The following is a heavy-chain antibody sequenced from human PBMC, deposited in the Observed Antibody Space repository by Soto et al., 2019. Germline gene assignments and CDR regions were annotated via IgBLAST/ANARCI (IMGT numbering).Heavy chain of an antibody. Sequence: SQTLSLTCAISGDSVSSNSAAWNWIRQSPSRGLEWLGRTYYRSKWYNDYAVSVKSRITINPDTSKNQFSLQLNSVTPEDTAVYYCARATYYYDSSGYYWYFDLWGRGTLVTVSS. CDR1: GDSVSSNSAA. D-gene: IGHD3-22*01. CDR3: ARATYYYDSSGYYWYFDL. J-gene: IGHJ2*01. CDR2: TYYRSKWYN. V-gene: IGHV6-1*01.